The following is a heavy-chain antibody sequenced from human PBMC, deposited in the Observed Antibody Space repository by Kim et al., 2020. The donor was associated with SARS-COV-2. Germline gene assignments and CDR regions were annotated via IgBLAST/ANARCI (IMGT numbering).Heavy chain of an antibody. V-gene: IGHV1-18*04. Sequence: ASVKVSCKASGYTFTSYGISWVRQAPGQGLEWMGWISAYNGNTNYAQKLQGRVTMTTDTSTSTAYMELRSLRSDDTAVYYCARDLYYDPNDTPSDYWGQGTLVTVSS. CDR1: GYTFTSYG. CDR2: ISAYNGNT. CDR3: ARDLYYDPNDTPSDY. J-gene: IGHJ4*02. D-gene: IGHD3-3*01.